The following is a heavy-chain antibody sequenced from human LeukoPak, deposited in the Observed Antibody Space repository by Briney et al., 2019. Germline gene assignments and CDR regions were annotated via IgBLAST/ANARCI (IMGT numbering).Heavy chain of an antibody. CDR2: IKQDETEK. CDR3: ARDIVIGSGTYLD. J-gene: IGHJ4*02. Sequence: HPGGSLRLSCTASGFTFSNFWMGWVRQAPGKGLEWVANIKQDETEKFYLGSVKGRFTISRDNAKSTLYLQMNSLRAEDTAVYYCARDIVIGSGTYLDWGQGTLVTVSS. V-gene: IGHV3-7*01. D-gene: IGHD3-10*01. CDR1: GFTFSNFW.